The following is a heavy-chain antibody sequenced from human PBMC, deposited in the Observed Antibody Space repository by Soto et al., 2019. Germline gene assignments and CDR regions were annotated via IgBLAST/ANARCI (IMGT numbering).Heavy chain of an antibody. V-gene: IGHV5-10-1*01. CDR1: GYIFTKYW. Sequence: GESLKISCQGSGYIFTKYWINWVRQTPGKGLEWMGRIDPSDSFPNYNPAFQGHVTISADNSVSTAYLQWNSLRASDTAMYYCVTGLLCFGAFDYGGLGTRVNLSS. CDR2: IDPSDSFP. J-gene: IGHJ4*02. D-gene: IGHD2-21*01. CDR3: VTGLLCFGAFDY.